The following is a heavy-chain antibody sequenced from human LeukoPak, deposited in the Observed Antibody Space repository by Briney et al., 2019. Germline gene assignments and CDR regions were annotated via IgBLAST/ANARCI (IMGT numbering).Heavy chain of an antibody. CDR3: ARDGGFGSGSYGYFDY. V-gene: IGHV1-46*01. Sequence: ASVKVSCKASGYTFTSYYMHWVRQAPGQGLERMGIINPSGGSTSYAQKFQGRVTMTRDTSTSTVYMELSSLRSEDTAVYYCARDGGFGSGSYGYFDYWGQGTLVTVSS. J-gene: IGHJ4*02. CDR2: INPSGGST. CDR1: GYTFTSYY. D-gene: IGHD5-18*01.